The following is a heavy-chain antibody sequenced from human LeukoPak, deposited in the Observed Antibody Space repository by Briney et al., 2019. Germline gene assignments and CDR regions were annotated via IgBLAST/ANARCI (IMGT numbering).Heavy chain of an antibody. Sequence: WIRQPPGKGLEWVSSISSSSSYIYYADSVKGRFTISRDNAKNSLYLQMNSLRAEDTAVYYCARDRLLSLDYWGQGTLVTVSS. V-gene: IGHV3-21*01. CDR2: ISSSSSYI. D-gene: IGHD2-2*01. CDR3: ARDRLLSLDY. J-gene: IGHJ4*02.